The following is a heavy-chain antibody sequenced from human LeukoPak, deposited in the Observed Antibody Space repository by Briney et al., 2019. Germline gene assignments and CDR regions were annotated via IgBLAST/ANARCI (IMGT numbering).Heavy chain of an antibody. J-gene: IGHJ4*02. CDR2: IRNKANSYTT. CDR3: ARRVFGGNCYYDY. CDR1: GFTFSDHY. D-gene: IGHD4-23*01. V-gene: IGHV3-72*01. Sequence: PGGSLRLSCAASGFTFSDHYMDWVRQAPGKGLEWVGRIRNKANSYTTDYAASEKGRFTISRDDSKNSLYLQMNSLKTEDTAVYYCARRVFGGNCYYDYWGQGALVTVSS.